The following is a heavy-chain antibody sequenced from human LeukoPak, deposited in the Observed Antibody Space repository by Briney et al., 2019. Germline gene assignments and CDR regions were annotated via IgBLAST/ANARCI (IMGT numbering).Heavy chain of an antibody. CDR3: ARHGDDYGSNSMDS. CDR2: ISGSGGST. Sequence: GGSLRLSCAASGFTFSSYAMSWVRQAPGKGLEWVSAISGSGGSTYYADSVKGRFTISRDNSKNTLYLQMNSLRAEDTAVYYCARHGDDYGSNSMDSWGQGTLVTVSS. J-gene: IGHJ4*02. CDR1: GFTFSSYA. D-gene: IGHD4-23*01. V-gene: IGHV3-23*01.